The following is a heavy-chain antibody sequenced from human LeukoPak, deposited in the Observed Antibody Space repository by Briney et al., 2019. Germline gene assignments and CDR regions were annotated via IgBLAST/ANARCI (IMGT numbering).Heavy chain of an antibody. CDR1: GFTFSSYG. Sequence: GRSLRLSCGASGFTFSSYGMHWVRQAPGKGLEGVAVISYDGSNKYYADSVKGRFTISRDNSKTTLYLQMNSLRAEDTAVYYCATWRGSGWYYFDYWGQGTLVTVSS. D-gene: IGHD6-19*01. V-gene: IGHV3-30*03. CDR3: ATWRGSGWYYFDY. CDR2: ISYDGSNK. J-gene: IGHJ4*02.